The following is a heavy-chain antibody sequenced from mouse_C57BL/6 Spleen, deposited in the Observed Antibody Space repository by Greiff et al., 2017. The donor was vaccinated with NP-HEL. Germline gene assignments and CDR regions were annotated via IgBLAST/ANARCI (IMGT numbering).Heavy chain of an antibody. J-gene: IGHJ1*03. D-gene: IGHD2-10*01. V-gene: IGHV1-82*01. CDR2: IYPGDGDT. CDR3: ARAFPLRYFDV. Sequence: VKLMESGPELVKPGASVKISCKASGYAFSSSWMNWVKQRPGKGLEWIGRIYPGDGDTNYNGKFKGKATLTADKSSSTAYMQLSSLTSEDSAVYFCARAFPLRYFDVWGTGTTVTVSS. CDR1: GYAFSSSW.